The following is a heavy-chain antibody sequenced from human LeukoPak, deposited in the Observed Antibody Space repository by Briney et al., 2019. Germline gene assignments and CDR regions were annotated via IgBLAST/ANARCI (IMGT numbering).Heavy chain of an antibody. Sequence: GRSLRLSCAASGFTFSSYGMHWVRQAPGKGLEWVAVIWYDGSNKYHADSVKGRFTISRDNSKNTLYLQMNSLRAEDTAVYYCARVRYSSSWYADYWGQGTLVTVSS. V-gene: IGHV3-33*01. CDR1: GFTFSSYG. CDR2: IWYDGSNK. J-gene: IGHJ4*02. CDR3: ARVRYSSSWYADY. D-gene: IGHD6-13*01.